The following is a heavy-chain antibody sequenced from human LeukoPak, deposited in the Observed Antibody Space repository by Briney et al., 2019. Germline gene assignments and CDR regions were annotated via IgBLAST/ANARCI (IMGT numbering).Heavy chain of an antibody. Sequence: SQTLSLTCTVSGGSISSGGYYWSWIRQPPGKGLEWIGYIYHSGSTYYNPSLKSRVTISVDRSKNQFSLKLSSVTAADTAVYYCAGDRRRGYYYDSSGYYGIDTWGQGTLVTVSS. V-gene: IGHV4-30-2*01. D-gene: IGHD3-22*01. J-gene: IGHJ5*02. CDR3: AGDRRRGYYYDSSGYYGIDT. CDR2: IYHSGST. CDR1: GGSISSGGYY.